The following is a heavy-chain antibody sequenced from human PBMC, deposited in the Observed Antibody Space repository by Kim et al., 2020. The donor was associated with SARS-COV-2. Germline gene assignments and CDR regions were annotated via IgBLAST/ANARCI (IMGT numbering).Heavy chain of an antibody. J-gene: IGHJ6*01. V-gene: IGHV3-23*01. CDR1: GFTFDTFA. CDR2: ISGGAVNK. CDR3: AKMVIMDGYNYFYYY. Sequence: GGSLTLSCAASGFTFDTFAMSWVRQAPGKGLEWVSVISGGAVNKFYADAVRGRFTISRDNSKSTLYLQMNSLRDEDTALYYCAKMVIMDGYNYFYYY. D-gene: IGHD2-21*01.